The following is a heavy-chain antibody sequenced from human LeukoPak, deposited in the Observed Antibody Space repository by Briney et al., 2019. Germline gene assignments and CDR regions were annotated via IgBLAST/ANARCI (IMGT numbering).Heavy chain of an antibody. CDR2: ISWNSGSI. CDR3: AKDGDYYGSGSHFDY. J-gene: IGHJ4*02. Sequence: GGSLRLSCAASGFTFDDYAMHWVRQAPGKGLEWVSGISWNSGSIGYAYSVKGRFTISTDKAKNSLYLQMNSLRAEDMALYYCAKDGDYYGSGSHFDYWGQGTLVTVSS. V-gene: IGHV3-9*03. CDR1: GFTFDDYA. D-gene: IGHD3-10*01.